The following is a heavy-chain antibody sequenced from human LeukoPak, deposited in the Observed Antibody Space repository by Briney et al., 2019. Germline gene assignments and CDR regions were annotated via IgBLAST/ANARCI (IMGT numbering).Heavy chain of an antibody. CDR2: INPNSGGT. CDR1: GYTFTGYY. D-gene: IGHD6-13*01. Sequence: ASVKVSCKASGYTFTGYYMHWVRQAPGQGLEWMGWINPNSGGTNYAQKFQGWVTMTRDTSISTAYMELSRLRSDDTAVYYCARGGRGSSWPLNWFDPWGQGTLVTVSS. V-gene: IGHV1-2*04. J-gene: IGHJ5*02. CDR3: ARGGRGSSWPLNWFDP.